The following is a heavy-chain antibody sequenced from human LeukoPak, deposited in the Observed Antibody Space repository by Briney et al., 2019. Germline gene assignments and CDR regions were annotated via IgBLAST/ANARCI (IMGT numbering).Heavy chain of an antibody. CDR3: ARGWSWSYLDY. Sequence: SVKVSCKASGGTFSSYTISWVRQAHGRGLEWMGRIIPILGIANYAQKFQGRVTITADKSTSTAYMELSSLRSEDTAVYYCARGWSWSYLDYWGQGTLVTVSS. CDR1: GGTFSSYT. J-gene: IGHJ4*02. V-gene: IGHV1-69*02. CDR2: IIPILGIA. D-gene: IGHD3-3*01.